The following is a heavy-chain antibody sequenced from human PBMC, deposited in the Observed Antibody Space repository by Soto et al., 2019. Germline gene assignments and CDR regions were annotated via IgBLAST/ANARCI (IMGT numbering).Heavy chain of an antibody. J-gene: IGHJ2*01. V-gene: IGHV5-51*01. D-gene: IGHD3-22*01. CDR2: IYPGDSDT. CDR1: GYSFTSYW. CDR3: AVHPPGQEYYYVSSCYYSGWYFDL. Sequence: PGESLKISCKGSGYSFTSYWIGWVRQMLGKGLEWMGIIYPGDSDTRYSPSFQGQVTISADKSTSTAYLRWSSLKASDTATYYCAVHPPGQEYYYVSSCYYSGWYFDLWGRGTLVTVSS.